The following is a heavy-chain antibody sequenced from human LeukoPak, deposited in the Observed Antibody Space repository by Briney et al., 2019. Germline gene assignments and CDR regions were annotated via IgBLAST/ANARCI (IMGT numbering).Heavy chain of an antibody. V-gene: IGHV3-9*01. D-gene: IGHD6-13*01. CDR1: GFTFDDYA. J-gene: IGHJ5*02. CDR2: ISWNSGSI. Sequence: GGSLRLSCAASGFTFDDYAMHWVRQAPGKGLEWVSGISWNSGSIGYADSVKGRFTISRDNAKNSLYLQMNSLRAEDTALYYCARDRGSSWYLGWFDPWGQGTLVTVS. CDR3: ARDRGSSWYLGWFDP.